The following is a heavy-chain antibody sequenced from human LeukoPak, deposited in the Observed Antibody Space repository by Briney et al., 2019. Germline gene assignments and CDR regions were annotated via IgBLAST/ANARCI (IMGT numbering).Heavy chain of an antibody. J-gene: IGHJ3*02. CDR1: GFTFSSYG. D-gene: IGHD3-16*01. V-gene: IGHV3-33*06. Sequence: PGRSLRLSCAASGFTFSSYGMHWVRQAPGKGLEWVAVIWYDGSNKYYADSVKGRFTISRDNSKNTLSLQMNSLRPDDTAVYYCAKDLGSGLPPDGFDIWGQGTLVTVSS. CDR2: IWYDGSNK. CDR3: AKDLGSGLPPDGFDI.